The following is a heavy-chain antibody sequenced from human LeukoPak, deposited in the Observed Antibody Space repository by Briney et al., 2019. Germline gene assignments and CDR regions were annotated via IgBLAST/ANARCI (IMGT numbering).Heavy chain of an antibody. CDR3: ARGDDYGDYHYFDY. Sequence: GGSLRLSCAASGFTLHSYCMLWVRQAPGKGLEGGAVIWYDGSNKYHADSVKGRFTNSRDNSKNTLYLQMNSLRAEDTAVYYCARGDDYGDYHYFDYWGQGTLVTVAS. CDR2: IWYDGSNK. V-gene: IGHV3-33*01. J-gene: IGHJ4*02. CDR1: GFTLHSYC. D-gene: IGHD4-17*01.